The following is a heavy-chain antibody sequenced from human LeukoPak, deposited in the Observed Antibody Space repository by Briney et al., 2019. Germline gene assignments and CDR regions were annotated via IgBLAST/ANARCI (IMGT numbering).Heavy chain of an antibody. Sequence: KPSETLSLTCAVYGGSFSGYYWSWIRQPPGKGLEWIGEINHSGSTNYNPSLKSRVTISVDTSKNQFSLKLSSVTAADTAVYYCAAFSRVRGYYFDYWGQGTLVTVSP. D-gene: IGHD3-3*02. V-gene: IGHV4-34*01. CDR2: INHSGST. CDR1: GGSFSGYY. CDR3: AAFSRVRGYYFDY. J-gene: IGHJ4*02.